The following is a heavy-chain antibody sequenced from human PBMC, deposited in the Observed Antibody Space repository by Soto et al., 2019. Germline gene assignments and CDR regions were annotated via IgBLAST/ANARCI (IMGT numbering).Heavy chain of an antibody. CDR3: ARGFGCIAVAGPGEY. CDR2: IWYDGSNK. D-gene: IGHD6-19*01. Sequence: QVQLVESGGGVVQPGRSLRLSCAASGFTFSSYGMHWVRQAPGKGLEWVAVIWYDGSNKYYADSVKGRFTISRDNSKNTLYLQMNSLRAEDTAVYYCARGFGCIAVAGPGEYWGQGTLVTVSS. CDR1: GFTFSSYG. J-gene: IGHJ4*02. V-gene: IGHV3-33*01.